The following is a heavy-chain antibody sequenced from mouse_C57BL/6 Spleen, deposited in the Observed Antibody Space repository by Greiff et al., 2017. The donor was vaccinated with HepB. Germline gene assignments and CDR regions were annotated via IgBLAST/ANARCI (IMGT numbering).Heavy chain of an antibody. J-gene: IGHJ2*01. V-gene: IGHV5-4*01. CDR2: ISDGGSYT. CDR3: ARGIRPLDY. CDR1: GFTFSSYA. D-gene: IGHD2-12*01. Sequence: EVQLVESGGGLVKPGGSLKLSCAASGFTFSSYAMSWVRQTPEKRLEWVATISDGGSYTYYPDNVKGRFTISRDNAKNNLYRQMSHLKSEDTAMYYCARGIRPLDYWGQGTTLTVSS.